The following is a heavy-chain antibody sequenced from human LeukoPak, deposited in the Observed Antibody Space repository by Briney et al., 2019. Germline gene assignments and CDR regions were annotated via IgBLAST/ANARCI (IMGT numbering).Heavy chain of an antibody. Sequence: GGSLRLSCAASGFTFSSYEMHWVRQAPGNGLQWVSYISSSGSTMYSADSVKGRFTISRDNAKNSLYLQMNSLRAEDTAVYYCARVQSTVTTLDYWGQGTLVTVSS. CDR2: ISSSGSTM. CDR3: ARVQSTVTTLDY. J-gene: IGHJ4*02. D-gene: IGHD4-17*01. CDR1: GFTFSSYE. V-gene: IGHV3-48*03.